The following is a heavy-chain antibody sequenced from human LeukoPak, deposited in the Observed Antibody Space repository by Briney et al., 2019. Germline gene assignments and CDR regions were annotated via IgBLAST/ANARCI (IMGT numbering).Heavy chain of an antibody. V-gene: IGHV4-38-2*02. CDR1: GYSISSDYY. D-gene: IGHD3-16*01. Sequence: SETLSLTCTVSGYSISSDYYWGWIRQTPGKGLEWIGSVYHSGTTYHSPSLKSRVTMSVDTSKNQFSLKLSSVTAADTAVYYCARDRGYYDHSWGNSNWLDPWGQGTLVTVSS. CDR2: VYHSGTT. CDR3: ARDRGYYDHSWGNSNWLDP. J-gene: IGHJ5*02.